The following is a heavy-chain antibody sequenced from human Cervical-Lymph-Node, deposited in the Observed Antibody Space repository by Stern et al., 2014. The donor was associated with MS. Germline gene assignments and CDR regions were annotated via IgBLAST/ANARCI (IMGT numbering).Heavy chain of an antibody. Sequence: QVQLQESGPGLVKPSETLSLTCTVSGGSISSTTSYWAWIRQPPGKGLEWIAAIYYSGATYYSPFLKNRVSISVDTAKDQLFPKLSSVTAADTAVYYCARRSGLGVVRGITTYYFDYWGQGTLVTVSS. D-gene: IGHD3-10*01. J-gene: IGHJ4*02. CDR1: GGSISSTTSY. V-gene: IGHV4-39*01. CDR3: ARRSGLGVVRGITTYYFDY. CDR2: IYYSGAT.